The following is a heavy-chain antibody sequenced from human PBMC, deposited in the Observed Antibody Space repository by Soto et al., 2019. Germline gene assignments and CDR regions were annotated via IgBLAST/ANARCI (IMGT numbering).Heavy chain of an antibody. V-gene: IGHV3-30-3*01. D-gene: IGHD5-18*01. J-gene: IGHJ6*02. Sequence: VGSLRLSCAASGFTFSSYAMHWVRQAPGKGLEWVAVISYDGSNKYYADSVKGRFTISRDNSKNTLYLQMNSLRAEDTAVYYCARSLFPTWIQLWSERGMDVWGQGTTVTVSS. CDR2: ISYDGSNK. CDR3: ARSLFPTWIQLWSERGMDV. CDR1: GFTFSSYA.